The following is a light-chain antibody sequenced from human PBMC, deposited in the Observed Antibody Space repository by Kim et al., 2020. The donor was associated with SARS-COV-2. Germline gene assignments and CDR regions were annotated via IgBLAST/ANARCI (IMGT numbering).Light chain of an antibody. CDR2: PDT. CDR1: KLVGKY. J-gene: IGLJ3*02. V-gene: IGLV3-1*01. CDR3: QAWDSSTRV. Sequence: QEQTASVRCAGNKLVGKYACWYQQKPAQSTELVIYPDTKRPSGIPERFSGSNSGNASTLTISGNQAMDEADDCCQAWDSSTRVGGGGTKLTVL.